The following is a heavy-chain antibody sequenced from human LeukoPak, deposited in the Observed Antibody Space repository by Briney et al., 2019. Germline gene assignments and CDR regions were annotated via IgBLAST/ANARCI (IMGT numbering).Heavy chain of an antibody. Sequence: GGSLRLSCAASGFTFSSYGMHWVRQAPGKGLEWVAFIRYDGSNKYYADSAKGRFTISRDNSKNTLYLQMNSLRAEDTAVYYCAKDGEWELRDAFDIWGQGTMVTVSS. CDR1: GFTFSSYG. CDR2: IRYDGSNK. J-gene: IGHJ3*02. D-gene: IGHD1-26*01. V-gene: IGHV3-30*02. CDR3: AKDGEWELRDAFDI.